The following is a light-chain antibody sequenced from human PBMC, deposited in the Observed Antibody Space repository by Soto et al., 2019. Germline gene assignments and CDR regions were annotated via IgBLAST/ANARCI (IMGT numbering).Light chain of an antibody. J-gene: IGKJ2*01. CDR2: WAS. V-gene: IGKV4-1*01. Sequence: DIVRTQSPDSLAVSLGERATINCKSSQSVLYSSNNKNYLAWYQQKPGQPPKLLIYWASTRESGVPDRFSGSGSGTDFTLTISSLQAEDVAIYYCQQYSGTPYTFGQGTKLEIK. CDR3: QQYSGTPYT. CDR1: QSVLYSSNNKNY.